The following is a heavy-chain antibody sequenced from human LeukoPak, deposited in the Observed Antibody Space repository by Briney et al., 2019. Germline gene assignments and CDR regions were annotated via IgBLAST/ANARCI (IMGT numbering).Heavy chain of an antibody. D-gene: IGHD6-6*01. CDR1: GFTFSSYA. J-gene: IGHJ4*02. CDR2: ISGSGGST. CDR3: AKRRGSSSPVDY. Sequence: PGRSLRLSCAASGFTFSSYAMHCVRQAPGKGLEWVSAISGSGGSTYYADSVKGRFTISRDNSKNTLYLQMNSLRAEDTAVYYCAKRRGSSSPVDYWGQGTLVTVSS. V-gene: IGHV3-23*01.